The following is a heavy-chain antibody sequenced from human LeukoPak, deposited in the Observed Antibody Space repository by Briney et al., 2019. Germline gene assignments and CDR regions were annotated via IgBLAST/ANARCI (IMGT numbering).Heavy chain of an antibody. CDR1: GGSVSSSSYY. V-gene: IGHV4-39*07. J-gene: IGHJ6*02. CDR3: ARGGPMTTVTTPRYYGMDV. Sequence: WETLSLTCTVSGGSVSSSSYYWGWIRQPPGKGLEWIGSNSGSTYYNPSLKSRVTISVDTSKNQFSLKLSSVTAADTAVYYCARGGPMTTVTTPRYYGMDVWGQGTTVTVSS. D-gene: IGHD4-17*01. CDR2: NSGST.